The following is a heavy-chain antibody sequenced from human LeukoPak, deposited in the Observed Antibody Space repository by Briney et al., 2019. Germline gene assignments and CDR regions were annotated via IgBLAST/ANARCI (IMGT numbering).Heavy chain of an antibody. CDR1: GYTFIGYH. CDR2: ISPNSGDT. CDR3: ARGVGYNYYYGMDV. J-gene: IGHJ6*02. Sequence: ASVKVSCKASGYTFIGYHMHWVRQAPGQGLEWMGWISPNSGDTNYAQKFQGRVTMTRDTSISTAYMELSRLRSDDTAVYYCARGVGYNYYYGMDVWGQGTTVTVSS. V-gene: IGHV1-2*02.